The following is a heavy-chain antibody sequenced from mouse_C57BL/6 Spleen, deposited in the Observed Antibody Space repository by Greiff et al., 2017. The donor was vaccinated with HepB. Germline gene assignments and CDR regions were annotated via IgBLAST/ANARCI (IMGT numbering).Heavy chain of an antibody. Sequence: VQLQQPGAELVRPGASVKLSCTASGFNIKDYYMHWVKQRPEQGLEWIGRIDPEDGDTEYAPKFQGKATMTADTSSNTAYLQLSSLTSEDTAVYYCTTWIITTVVDAWFAYWGQGTLVTVSA. CDR1: GFNIKDYY. V-gene: IGHV14-1*01. CDR2: IDPEDGDT. J-gene: IGHJ3*01. CDR3: TTWIITTVVDAWFAY. D-gene: IGHD1-1*01.